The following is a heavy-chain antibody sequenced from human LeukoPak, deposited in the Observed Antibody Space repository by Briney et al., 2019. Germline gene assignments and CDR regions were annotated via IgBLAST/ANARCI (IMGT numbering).Heavy chain of an antibody. Sequence: GRSLRLSCTASGFTFCDYAMSWFRQAPGKGLEWVGFIRSKAYGGTTEYAASVKGRFTISRDDSKTIAYLQMNSLKTEDTAVYYCSRDDRSGDAFDIWGQGTMVTVSS. CDR2: IRSKAYGGTT. D-gene: IGHD3-16*01. CDR1: GFTFCDYA. V-gene: IGHV3-49*03. CDR3: SRDDRSGDAFDI. J-gene: IGHJ3*02.